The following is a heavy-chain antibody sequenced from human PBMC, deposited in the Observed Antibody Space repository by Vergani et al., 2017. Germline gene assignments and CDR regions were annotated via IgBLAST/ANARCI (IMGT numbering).Heavy chain of an antibody. V-gene: IGHV3-21*01. CDR3: AQDRDIQLWSPSGMDV. J-gene: IGHJ6*02. D-gene: IGHD5-18*01. Sequence: EVQLVESGGGLVKPGGSLRLSCAVSGFTFSSYSMNWVRQAPGKGLEWVSSISSSSSYIYYADSVKGRFTIPRDNAKNSLYLQMNSLRAEETAVYYCAQDRDIQLWSPSGMDVWGQGTTITVSS. CDR2: ISSSSSYI. CDR1: GFTFSSYS.